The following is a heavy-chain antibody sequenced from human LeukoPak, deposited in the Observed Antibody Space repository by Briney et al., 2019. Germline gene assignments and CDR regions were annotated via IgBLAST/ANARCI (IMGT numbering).Heavy chain of an antibody. CDR3: ATPSSSSWYGFDP. D-gene: IGHD6-13*01. CDR1: GYTFTGYY. Sequence: GASVKVSCKTSGYTFTGYYIHWVRQAPGQGLEWMRWIDPNSGGTNYAQKFQGRVTMTRDTSISTAYMELSRLTSADTAVYRCATPSSSSWYGFDPWGQGTLVTVSS. V-gene: IGHV1-2*02. J-gene: IGHJ5*02. CDR2: IDPNSGGT.